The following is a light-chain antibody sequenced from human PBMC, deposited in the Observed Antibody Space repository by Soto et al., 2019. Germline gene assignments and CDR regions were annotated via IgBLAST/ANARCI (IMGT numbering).Light chain of an antibody. J-gene: IGKJ3*01. CDR1: QSIGNY. CDR2: ATS. V-gene: IGKV3-11*01. CDR3: QQRSSWPFT. Sequence: EVVLTQSPATLSLSPGEGATLSCRASQSIGNYLAWYQQKPGQAPRLLIYATSNRATGIPARFSGSGSGTDFTLPIRRLEPEDFAVYYCQQRSSWPFTFGPGTKVDIK.